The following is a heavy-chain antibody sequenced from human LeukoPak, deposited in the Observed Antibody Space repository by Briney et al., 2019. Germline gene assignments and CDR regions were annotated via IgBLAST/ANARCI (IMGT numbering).Heavy chain of an antibody. CDR1: GGSISSSSYY. J-gene: IGHJ4*02. V-gene: IGHV4-39*01. D-gene: IGHD6-6*01. CDR3: ASYSSSSVYFDY. CDR2: IYYSGST. Sequence: PSETLSLTCTVSGGSISSSSYYWGWIRQPPGKGLEWIGSIYYSGSTYYNPSLKSRVTISVDTSKNQFSLKLSSVTAADTAVYYCASYSSSSVYFDYWGQGTLVTVSS.